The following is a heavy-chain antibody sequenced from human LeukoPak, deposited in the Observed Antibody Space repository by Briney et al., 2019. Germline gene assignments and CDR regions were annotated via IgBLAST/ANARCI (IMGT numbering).Heavy chain of an antibody. CDR3: ARDYEGWGKTDVFDI. V-gene: IGHV4-4*07. Sequence: SETLSLTCTVSGDSISSYSWSWIRQPAGKGLEWIGRMYTSGSTNSNPSLKSRVTMSVDTSKDQFSLKLSSVTAADTAVYYCARDYEGWGKTDVFDIWGPGTMVTVSS. J-gene: IGHJ3*02. CDR2: MYTSGST. CDR1: GDSISSYS. D-gene: IGHD3-16*01.